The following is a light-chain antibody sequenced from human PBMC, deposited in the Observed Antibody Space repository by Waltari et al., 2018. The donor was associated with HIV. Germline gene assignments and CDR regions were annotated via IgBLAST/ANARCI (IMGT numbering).Light chain of an antibody. J-gene: IGLJ3*02. V-gene: IGLV2-23*02. CDR2: EVN. CDR3: CSYAGSSTLV. Sequence: QSALTQPASVSGSPGQSITISCTGTSSNVGPYNLVSWHQQHPGKAPKILIYEVNQRPAGVSNRFSGSKSGNTASLTISGLQAEDEADYYCCSYAGSSTLVFGGGTKVTVL. CDR1: SSNVGPYNL.